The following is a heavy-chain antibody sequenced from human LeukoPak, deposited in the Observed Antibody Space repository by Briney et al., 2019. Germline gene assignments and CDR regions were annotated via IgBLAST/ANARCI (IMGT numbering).Heavy chain of an antibody. CDR2: ISTSSSYI. CDR3: ARATWDSSGYYYDY. CDR1: GFTFSSYE. J-gene: IGHJ4*02. D-gene: IGHD3-22*01. V-gene: IGHV3-21*01. Sequence: PGGSLRLSCAASGFTFSSYEMNWVRQAPGKGLEWVSSISTSSSYIYYADSVKGRFTISRHNAKNSLYLQMNSLRAEDTAVYYCARATWDSSGYYYDYWGQGTLVTVSS.